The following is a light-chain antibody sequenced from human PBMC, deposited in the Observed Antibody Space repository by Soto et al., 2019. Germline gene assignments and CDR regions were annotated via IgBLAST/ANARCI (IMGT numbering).Light chain of an antibody. V-gene: IGKV3-20*01. CDR1: QSVSSNY. CDR3: EGDQSGHQT. J-gene: IGKJ4*02. CDR2: GAF. Sequence: ASQSVSSNYLAWYHQKPGQAPRLLIYGAFYSAAGIADRFRCSVSGLHCTVTISSLDPEEFAGRYCEGDQSGHQTFGRGTKVDIK.